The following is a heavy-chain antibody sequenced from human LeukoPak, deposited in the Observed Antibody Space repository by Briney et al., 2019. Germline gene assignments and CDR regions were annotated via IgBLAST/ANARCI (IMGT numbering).Heavy chain of an antibody. J-gene: IGHJ6*03. CDR1: GGSISSYY. CDR3: ARGGLTEGPHYYYYYYMDV. D-gene: IGHD2-15*01. V-gene: IGHV4-59*01. Sequence: SETLSLTCTVSGGSISSYYWSWIRQPPGKGLEWIGYIYYSGSTNYNPSLKSRVTISVDTSKNQFSLKLSSVTAADTAVYYCARGGLTEGPHYYYYYYMDVWGKGTTVTVSS. CDR2: IYYSGST.